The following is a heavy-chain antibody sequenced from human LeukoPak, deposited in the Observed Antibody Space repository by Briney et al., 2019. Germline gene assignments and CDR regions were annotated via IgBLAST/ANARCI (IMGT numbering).Heavy chain of an antibody. D-gene: IGHD5-24*01. V-gene: IGHV1-69*13. CDR3: AREGDGYNPFDY. Sequence: GASVKVSCKASGYTFTSYGISWVRQAPGQGLEWMGGIIPIFGTANYAQKFQGRVTITADESTSTAYMELSSLRSEDTAVYYCAREGDGYNPFDYWGQGTLVTVSS. CDR2: IIPIFGTA. CDR1: GYTFTSYG. J-gene: IGHJ4*02.